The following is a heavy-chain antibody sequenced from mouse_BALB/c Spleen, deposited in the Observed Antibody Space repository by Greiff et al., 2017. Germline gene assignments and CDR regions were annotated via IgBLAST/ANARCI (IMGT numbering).Heavy chain of an antibody. J-gene: IGHJ1*01. CDR3: ARGRAITTDWYFDV. CDR2: ISSGGST. CDR1: GFTFSSYA. D-gene: IGHD2-4*01. Sequence: EVQLVESGGGLVKPGGSLKLSCAASGFTFSSYAMSWVRQTPEKRLEWVASISSGGSTYYPDSVKGRFTISRDNARNILYLQMSSLRSEDTAMYYCARGRAITTDWYFDVWGAGTTVTVSS. V-gene: IGHV5-6-5*01.